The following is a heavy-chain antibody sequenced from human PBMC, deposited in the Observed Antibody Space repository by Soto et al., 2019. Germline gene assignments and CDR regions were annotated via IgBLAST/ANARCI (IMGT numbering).Heavy chain of an antibody. CDR2: IYSGGST. Sequence: VQLVESGGGLVQPGGSLRLSCAASGFTVSSNYMSWVRQAPGKGLEWVSVIYSGGSTYYADSVKGRFTISRDNSKNTLYLQMNSLRAEDTAVYYCASNTAVDTAMVRDYWGQGTLVTVSS. V-gene: IGHV3-66*01. D-gene: IGHD5-18*01. CDR3: ASNTAVDTAMVRDY. CDR1: GFTVSSNY. J-gene: IGHJ4*02.